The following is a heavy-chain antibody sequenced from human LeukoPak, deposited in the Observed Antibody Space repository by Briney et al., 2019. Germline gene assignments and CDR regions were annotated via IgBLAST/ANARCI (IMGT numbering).Heavy chain of an antibody. D-gene: IGHD3-22*01. V-gene: IGHV4-59*01. Sequence: PSETLSLTCTVSGGSISGYYLSWIRQTPGKGLEWIGCPSDSEGTTYNPSLKSRATISLDPAKSHFSLRLSSVTAADTAVYYCARDDYYDRGYFSLWGRGTLVTVSS. J-gene: IGHJ2*01. CDR2: PSDSEGT. CDR3: ARDDYYDRGYFSL. CDR1: GGSISGYY.